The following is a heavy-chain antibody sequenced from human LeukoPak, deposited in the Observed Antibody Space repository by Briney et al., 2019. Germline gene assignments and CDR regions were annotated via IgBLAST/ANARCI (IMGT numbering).Heavy chain of an antibody. J-gene: IGHJ2*01. CDR2: ITPIFGRA. CDR3: ARGVPAAIYWYFDL. CDR1: GGTLSTHA. D-gene: IGHD2-2*01. Sequence: SVKVSCKASGGTLSTHAISWVRQARGQGLEWMGGITPIFGRANYAQKFQGRVTITTEESTSTAYMELSSLRSEDTAVYYCARGVPAAIYWYFDLWGRGTLVTVSS. V-gene: IGHV1-69*05.